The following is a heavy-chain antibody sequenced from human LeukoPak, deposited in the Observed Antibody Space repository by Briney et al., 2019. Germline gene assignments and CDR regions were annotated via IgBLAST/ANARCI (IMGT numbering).Heavy chain of an antibody. CDR1: GGSFSGYY. CDR2: IYYSGST. Sequence: MASETLSLTCAVYGGSFSGYYWSWIRQPPGKGLEWIGYIYYSGSTNYNPSLKSRVTISVDTSKNQFSLKLSSVTAADTAVYYCARHTTYYYDSSGYENWFDPWGQGTLVTVSS. J-gene: IGHJ5*02. D-gene: IGHD3-22*01. CDR3: ARHTTYYYDSSGYENWFDP. V-gene: IGHV4-59*08.